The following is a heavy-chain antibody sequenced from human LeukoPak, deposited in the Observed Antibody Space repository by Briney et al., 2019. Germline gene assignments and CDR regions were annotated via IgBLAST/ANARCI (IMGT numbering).Heavy chain of an antibody. Sequence: GASVKVSCKASGYTFTSYYMHWVRQAPGQRLEWMGIINPSGGSTSYAQKFQGRVTMTRDTSTSTVYMELSSLRSEDTAVYYCARDQGPNDFWSGYCYYYYGMDVWGQGTTVTVSS. CDR3: ARDQGPNDFWSGYCYYYYGMDV. J-gene: IGHJ6*02. CDR2: INPSGGST. V-gene: IGHV1-46*01. CDR1: GYTFTSYY. D-gene: IGHD3-3*01.